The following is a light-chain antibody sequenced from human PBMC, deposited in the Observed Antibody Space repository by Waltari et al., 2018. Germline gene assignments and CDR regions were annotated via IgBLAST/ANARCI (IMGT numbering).Light chain of an antibody. CDR2: VNSDGSH. V-gene: IGLV4-69*01. J-gene: IGLJ3*02. CDR3: QTGGHGTWV. Sequence: QLVLTQSPSASASLGASVKLTCTLSSGHSRNVIAWLQQQPEKGPRYLMKVNSDGSHSKGDNIPDRFSGSSSGTEHSLTISSLQSEDEADYYCQTGGHGTWVFGGGTKLTVL. CDR1: SGHSRNV.